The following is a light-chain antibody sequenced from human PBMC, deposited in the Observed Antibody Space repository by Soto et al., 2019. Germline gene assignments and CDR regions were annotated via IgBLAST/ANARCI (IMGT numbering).Light chain of an antibody. CDR2: EVS. J-gene: IGLJ2*01. V-gene: IGLV2-14*01. CDR1: SSDVGGYNY. Sequence: QSALTQPASVSGSPGQSITISCTGTSSDVGGYNYVSWYQQHPGKAPKLMIYEVSNRPSGVSNRFSGSKSGNTASLTISGLQAEDEADYYCSSYTTSYTLFVVFGGGTKLTVL. CDR3: SSYTTSYTLFVV.